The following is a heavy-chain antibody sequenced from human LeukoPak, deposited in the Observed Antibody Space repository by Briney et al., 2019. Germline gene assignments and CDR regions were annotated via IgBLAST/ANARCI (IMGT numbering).Heavy chain of an antibody. J-gene: IGHJ5*02. Sequence: GGSLRLSCGASGFTFSRYWMSGLRESPGKAREGVANLKGERCEKYCVDSVKGRFTICRDNAKNSLYLQMNSMRAEDTAVYYCARGVATIPNWFDPWGQGTLVTASS. CDR3: ARGVATIPNWFDP. D-gene: IGHD5-12*01. V-gene: IGHV3-7*02. CDR1: GFTFSRYW. CDR2: LKGERCEK.